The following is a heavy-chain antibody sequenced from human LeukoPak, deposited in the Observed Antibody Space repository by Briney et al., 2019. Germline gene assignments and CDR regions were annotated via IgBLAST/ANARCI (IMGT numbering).Heavy chain of an antibody. V-gene: IGHV3-74*01. D-gene: IGHD3-10*02. J-gene: IGHJ6*04. CDR1: GFTFSSDW. CDR3: AELGITMIGGV. Sequence: GGSLRLSCAGSGFTFSSDWMHWVRQAPGKGLVWLSRINSDGSSRSYADSVKGRFTISRGNAKNSLYLQMNSLRAEDTAVYYCAELGITMIGGVWGKGTTVTISS. CDR2: INSDGSSR.